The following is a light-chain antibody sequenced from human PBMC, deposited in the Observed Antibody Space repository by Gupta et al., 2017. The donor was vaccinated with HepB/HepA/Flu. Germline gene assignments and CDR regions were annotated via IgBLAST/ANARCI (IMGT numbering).Light chain of an antibody. CDR1: SSDIGAYNY. CDR2: DVS. J-gene: IGLJ2*01. CDR3: SSYTTSTILV. Sequence: QSALPQPASVPGSPGQSLTISCTGTSSDIGAYNYVSWYQLPPGKAPKLMIYDVSDRPSGVSNRFSGSKSGNTASLTISGLQAEDEADYYCSSYTTSTILVFGGGIKLTVL. V-gene: IGLV2-14*03.